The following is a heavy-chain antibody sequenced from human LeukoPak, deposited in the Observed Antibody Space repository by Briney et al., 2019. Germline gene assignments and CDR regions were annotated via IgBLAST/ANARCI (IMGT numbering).Heavy chain of an antibody. J-gene: IGHJ6*02. D-gene: IGHD4-23*01. CDR1: GFTFSDYY. CDR2: ISSSSSTI. CDR3: AKLQSDGLRTYYGMDV. Sequence: PGGSLRLSCAASGFTFSDYYMSWLRQAPGKGLEWVSYISSSSSTIYYADSVKGRFTISRDNAKNSLYLQMNSLRAEDTAVYYCAKLQSDGLRTYYGMDVWGQGTTVTVSS. V-gene: IGHV3-11*01.